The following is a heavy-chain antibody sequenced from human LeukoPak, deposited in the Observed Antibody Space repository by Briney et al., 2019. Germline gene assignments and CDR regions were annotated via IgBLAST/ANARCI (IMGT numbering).Heavy chain of an antibody. CDR2: MQSTGNS. V-gene: IGHV4-59*01. Sequence: SETLSLTCTVSVDSISTYRWNWIRMPPGKGLEWIGYMQSTGNSNYNPSLKNLVNIFVDMSKTHFVLNLRSATAADTAVSYCARHKRHSSGRYFDPWGQGLLVTVSS. CDR1: VDSISTYR. CDR3: ARHKRHSSGRYFDP. J-gene: IGHJ4*02. D-gene: IGHD5-18*01.